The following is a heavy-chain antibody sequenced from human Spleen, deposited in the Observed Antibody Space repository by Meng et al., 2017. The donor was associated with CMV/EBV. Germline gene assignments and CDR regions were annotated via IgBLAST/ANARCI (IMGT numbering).Heavy chain of an antibody. V-gene: IGHV3-7*01. Sequence: GGSLRLSCAASRFSFSNFWMSWVRQAPGKGLEWVANINQDGSDKYYVDSVKGRFTISRDNAKNSLYLQMNSLRAEDTAVYYCARDPGGYDLWGQGTLVTVSS. CDR1: RFSFSNFW. J-gene: IGHJ5*02. CDR2: INQDGSDK. CDR3: ARDPGGYDL. D-gene: IGHD5-12*01.